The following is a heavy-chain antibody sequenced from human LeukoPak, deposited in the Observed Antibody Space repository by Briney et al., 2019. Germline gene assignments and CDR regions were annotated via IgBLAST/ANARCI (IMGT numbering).Heavy chain of an antibody. J-gene: IGHJ4*02. CDR2: INPHTGGT. D-gene: IGHD2-15*01. CDR1: GYTFTGYY. V-gene: IGHV1-2*02. CDR3: ARPYCSGGFCHDYFDY. Sequence: WASVKVSCKASGYTFTGYYMHWVRQAPGQGLEWMGWINPHTGGTNNAQKFQGRVTMTSDTSISTAYMELSGLTSDDTAVYYCARPYCSGGFCHDYFDYWGQGTLVTVS.